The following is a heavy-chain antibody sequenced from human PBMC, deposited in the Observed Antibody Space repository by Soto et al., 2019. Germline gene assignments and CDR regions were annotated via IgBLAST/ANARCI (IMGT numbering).Heavy chain of an antibody. CDR3: ARSPIEYQLLDLNNWFDP. J-gene: IGHJ5*02. Sequence: QVQLVQSGAEVKKPGASVKVSCKASGYTFTSYGISWVRQAPGQGLEWMGWISAYNGNTNYAQKLQGRVTMTTDTXPXTXFMELRSLRSDDTAVYYCARSPIEYQLLDLNNWFDPWGQGTLVTVSS. V-gene: IGHV1-18*01. CDR2: ISAYNGNT. D-gene: IGHD2-2*01. CDR1: GYTFTSYG.